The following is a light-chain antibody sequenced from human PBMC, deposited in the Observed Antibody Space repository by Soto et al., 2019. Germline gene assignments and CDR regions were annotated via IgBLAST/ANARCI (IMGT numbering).Light chain of an antibody. J-gene: IGKJ4*01. CDR1: QSVSGY. CDR2: ETS. CDR3: QQRSYWPALT. V-gene: IGKV3-11*01. Sequence: IVLTQSPATLSLSPGERATLSCRASQSVSGYLAWHQQKPGQAPRLLIYETSKRAIGIPVRFSGSGSGTVFTLSISSLEPEDFAFYYCQQRSYWPALTFGGGTKVDIK.